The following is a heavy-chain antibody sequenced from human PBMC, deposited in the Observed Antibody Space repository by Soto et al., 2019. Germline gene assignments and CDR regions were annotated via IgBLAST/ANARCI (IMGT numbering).Heavy chain of an antibody. CDR1: GFTFSSHA. Sequence: GGSLRLSCVGSGFTFSSHAMTWVRQAPGKGLEWVSAISGNGGATYYADSVRGRFTISRDNSKNTLYLQMTTLRAEDTAIYYCAKGDSYTRSGWYDYWGQGTLVTVSS. J-gene: IGHJ4*02. D-gene: IGHD6-19*01. V-gene: IGHV3-23*01. CDR3: AKGDSYTRSGWYDY. CDR2: ISGNGGAT.